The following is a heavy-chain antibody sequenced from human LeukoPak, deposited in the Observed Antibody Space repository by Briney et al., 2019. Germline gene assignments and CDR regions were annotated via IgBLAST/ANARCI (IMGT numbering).Heavy chain of an antibody. CDR3: ARDTNAYSYDSSGYYPLDY. V-gene: IGHV1-46*01. D-gene: IGHD3-22*01. Sequence: ASVKVSCKASGYTLTSYYMHWVRQAPGQGLEWMGIITPSGGSTRYAQKFQGRATMTRDTSTSTVYMELSSLRSENTALYYCARDTNAYSYDSSGYYPLDYWGQGTPVTVSS. CDR1: GYTLTSYY. J-gene: IGHJ4*02. CDR2: ITPSGGST.